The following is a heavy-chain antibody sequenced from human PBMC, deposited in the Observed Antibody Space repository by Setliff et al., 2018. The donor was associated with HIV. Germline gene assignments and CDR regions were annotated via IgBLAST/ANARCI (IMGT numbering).Heavy chain of an antibody. CDR3: ARVGSVVVVTAIDY. CDR2: ISAYNGNT. J-gene: IGHJ4*02. V-gene: IGHV1-18*01. D-gene: IGHD2-21*02. Sequence: ASVKVSCKASGYTFTSYGISWVRQAPGQGLEWMGWISAYNGNTNYAQKLQGRVTMTTDTSTSTACMELRSLRSDDTAVYYCARVGSVVVVTAIDYWGQGTLVTVSS. CDR1: GYTFTSYG.